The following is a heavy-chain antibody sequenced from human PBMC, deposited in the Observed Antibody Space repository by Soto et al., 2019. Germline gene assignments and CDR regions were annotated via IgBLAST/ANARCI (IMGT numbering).Heavy chain of an antibody. CDR2: IYYSGST. J-gene: IGHJ5*02. D-gene: IGHD2-2*01. V-gene: IGHV4-59*01. CDR3: ARDQVPAAFLGGFDP. CDR1: GGSISSYY. Sequence: SETLSLTCTVSGGSISSYYWSWIRQPPGKGLEWIGYIYYSGSTNYNPSLKSRVTISVDTSKNQFSLKLSSVTAADTAVYYCARDQVPAAFLGGFDPGGKGTRVTVSS.